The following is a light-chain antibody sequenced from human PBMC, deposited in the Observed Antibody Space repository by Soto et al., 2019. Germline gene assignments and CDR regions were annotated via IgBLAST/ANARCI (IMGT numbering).Light chain of an antibody. Sequence: PGESATLSCMASRTVDGNYLAWYHQKPGQPPRLLIYGASSRATGIPDRFSGSGSGTDFTLTISSLQSEDFVVYYCQQYNSWPPITFGQGTRLEIK. J-gene: IGKJ5*01. CDR3: QQYNSWPPIT. V-gene: IGKV3D-15*01. CDR1: RTVDGN. CDR2: GAS.